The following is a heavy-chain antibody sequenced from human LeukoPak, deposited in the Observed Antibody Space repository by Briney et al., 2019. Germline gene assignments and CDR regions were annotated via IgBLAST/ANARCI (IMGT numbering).Heavy chain of an antibody. J-gene: IGHJ5*02. CDR2: IWYDGSKK. Sequence: GGSLRLSCAASGFTFSSYGMHWVRQAPGKGLEWVAVIWYDGSKKYYADSVKGRFTISRDTSKNTLYLQMNSLRAEDTAVYYCARGPLYYDFWSGPPSQFDPWGQGTLVTVSS. D-gene: IGHD3-3*01. CDR3: ARGPLYYDFWSGPPSQFDP. V-gene: IGHV3-33*01. CDR1: GFTFSSYG.